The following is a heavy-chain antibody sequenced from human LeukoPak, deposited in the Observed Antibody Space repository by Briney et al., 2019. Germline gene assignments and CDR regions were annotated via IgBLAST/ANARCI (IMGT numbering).Heavy chain of an antibody. CDR1: GGSFSGYY. Sequence: PSETLSLTCAVYGGSFSGYYWSWIRQPPGKGLEWIGEINHSGSTNYNPSLKSRVTISVDTSKNQFSLKLSSVTAADTAVYYCARGRTNSRYHDYWGQGTLVAVSS. CDR3: ARGRTNSRYHDY. D-gene: IGHD1/OR15-1a*01. J-gene: IGHJ4*02. CDR2: INHSGST. V-gene: IGHV4-34*01.